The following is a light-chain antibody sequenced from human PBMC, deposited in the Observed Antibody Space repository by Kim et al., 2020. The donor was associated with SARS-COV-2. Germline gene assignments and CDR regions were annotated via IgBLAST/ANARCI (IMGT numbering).Light chain of an antibody. CDR3: QQYGSSPLT. J-gene: IGKJ4*01. Sequence: EIVLTQSPVTVSLSPGDRASLSCRASHSVISSYLAWYQQKPGQAPRLLIYGASSRATGIPDRFSGSGSRTDFTLTISRLEPEDVAVYYCQQYGSSPLTFGGGTKLEI. CDR1: HSVISSY. V-gene: IGKV3-20*01. CDR2: GAS.